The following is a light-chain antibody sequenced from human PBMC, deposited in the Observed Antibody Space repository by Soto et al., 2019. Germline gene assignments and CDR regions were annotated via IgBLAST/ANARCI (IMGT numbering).Light chain of an antibody. CDR2: GAS. J-gene: IGKJ4*01. CDR1: QRVSSN. CDR3: QQRSNWPLT. V-gene: IGKV3-15*01. Sequence: EIVMTQSPATLSVSPGERATLSCRASQRVSSNLAWYQQKPGQAPRLLIYGASTRATGVPARFSGSGSGTEFTLPISDLQSEDFAVYCCQQRSNWPLTFGGGTKVEIK.